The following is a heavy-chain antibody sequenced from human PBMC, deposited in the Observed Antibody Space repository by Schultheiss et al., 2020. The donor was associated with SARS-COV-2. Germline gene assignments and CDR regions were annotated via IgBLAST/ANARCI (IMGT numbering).Heavy chain of an antibody. Sequence: GGSLRLSCAASGFTVSSNYMSWVRQAPGKGLEWVSVIYSGGSTYYADSVKGRFTISRDNSKNTLYLQMNSLRAEDTAVYYCARGTTGLLWFGEFLDYWGQGTLVTVSS. V-gene: IGHV3-66*01. D-gene: IGHD3-10*01. CDR1: GFTVSSNY. CDR3: ARGTTGLLWFGEFLDY. J-gene: IGHJ4*02. CDR2: IYSGGST.